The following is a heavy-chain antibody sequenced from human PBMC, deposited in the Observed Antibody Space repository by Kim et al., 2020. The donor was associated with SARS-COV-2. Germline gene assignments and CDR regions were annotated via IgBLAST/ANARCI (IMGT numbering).Heavy chain of an antibody. CDR1: GFTLSTYR. CDR3: TRGWYADC. Sequence: GGSLRLSCAASGFTLSTYRMHWVRQAPGQGLVWVSHIYSDGSGTTYADSVKGRFTISRDNAKNTLYLQMNSLRVEDTAIYYCTRGWYADCWGQGTLVTISS. J-gene: IGHJ4*02. D-gene: IGHD2-15*01. CDR2: IYSDGSGT. V-gene: IGHV3-74*01.